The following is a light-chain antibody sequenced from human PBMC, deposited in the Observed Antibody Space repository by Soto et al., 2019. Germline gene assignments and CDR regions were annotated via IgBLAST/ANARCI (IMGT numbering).Light chain of an antibody. V-gene: IGLV2-14*01. CDR2: DVS. J-gene: IGLJ1*01. CDR3: SPYTSSRTPYV. CDR1: SSDVGGYNY. Sequence: QSALSQPASVSGSPGLSITISCTGTSSDVGGYNYVSWYQQHPGKAPKLMIYDVSNRPSGVSNRFSGSKSGNTASLTISGLQAEDEAEYYSSPYTSSRTPYVFGTGTKVTVL.